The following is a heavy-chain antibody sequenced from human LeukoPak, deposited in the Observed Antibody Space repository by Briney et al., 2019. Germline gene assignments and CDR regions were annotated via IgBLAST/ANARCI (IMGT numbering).Heavy chain of an antibody. CDR3: ARDSPINFSRAFDV. V-gene: IGHV3-66*02. Sequence: GGSLRLSCAASGFSVSDNCINWVRQAPGKGLEWVTIIYSDGMTYYGDSVKGRFTISRDNSKNTLYLQMNSLRTEDTAVYYCARDSPINFSRAFDVWGHGTMVTVSS. D-gene: IGHD5-24*01. CDR2: IYSDGMT. CDR1: GFSVSDNC. J-gene: IGHJ3*01.